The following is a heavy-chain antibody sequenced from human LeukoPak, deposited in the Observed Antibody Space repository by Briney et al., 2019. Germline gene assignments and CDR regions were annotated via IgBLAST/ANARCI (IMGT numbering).Heavy chain of an antibody. D-gene: IGHD5-18*01. Sequence: GGSLRLTCAASGFTFSDYYMSWLRQAPGKGLEWVSYISSSGSTIYYEDSVKGRFTISRDNAKNSLYLQMNSLRAEDTAVYYCARVRTGYSYGYGWGIDYWGQGTLVTVSS. CDR1: GFTFSDYY. CDR3: ARVRTGYSYGYGWGIDY. J-gene: IGHJ4*02. CDR2: ISSSGSTI. V-gene: IGHV3-11*01.